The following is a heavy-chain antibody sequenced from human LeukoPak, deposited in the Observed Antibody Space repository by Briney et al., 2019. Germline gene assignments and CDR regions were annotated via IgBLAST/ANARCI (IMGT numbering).Heavy chain of an antibody. Sequence: GGSLRLSCAASGFTFSSYSMNWGPKAPGKGLEGVSYISSSSSTIYYADSVKGRFTISRDNAKNSLYLQMNSLRAEDTAVYYCARVLHKRNYDSSTYYGYWGQGTLVTVSS. CDR3: ARVLHKRNYDSSTYYGY. CDR2: ISSSSSTI. CDR1: GFTFSSYS. V-gene: IGHV3-48*01. D-gene: IGHD3-22*01. J-gene: IGHJ4*02.